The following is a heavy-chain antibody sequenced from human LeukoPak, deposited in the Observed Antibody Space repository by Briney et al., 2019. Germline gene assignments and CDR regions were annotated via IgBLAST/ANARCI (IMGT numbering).Heavy chain of an antibody. Sequence: KASETMSLTCTVSAGSISSISYYCGWIRQPPGDGLEWFGEINHSGSTNYNPSLKSRVTISVETSKNQFSLKLSSVAAADTAVYYWASRQSRGGILSRQTKSSKNYYYYYGMDVWGQGTTVTVSS. D-gene: IGHD3-9*01. CDR2: INHSGST. J-gene: IGHJ6*02. V-gene: IGHV4-39*07. CDR1: AGSISSISYY. CDR3: ASRQSRGGILSRQTKSSKNYYYYYGMDV.